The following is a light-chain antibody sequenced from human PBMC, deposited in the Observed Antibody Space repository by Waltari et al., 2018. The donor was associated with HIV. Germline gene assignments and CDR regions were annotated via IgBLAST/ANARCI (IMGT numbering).Light chain of an antibody. CDR1: QIINNW. Sequence: DVQMTQSPSTLSAGVGDKVTITCRASQIINNWMAWYQQKQGKPPKLLMYKTSYLESGVPSRFSGSGSGAVFTLMIDGLQPDDFATYYCQQYNSHSYAFGQGTKVDVK. V-gene: IGKV1-5*03. J-gene: IGKJ2*01. CDR3: QQYNSHSYA. CDR2: KTS.